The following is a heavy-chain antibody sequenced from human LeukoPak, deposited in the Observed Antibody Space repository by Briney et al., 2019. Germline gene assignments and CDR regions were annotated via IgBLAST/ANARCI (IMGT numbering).Heavy chain of an antibody. J-gene: IGHJ4*02. CDR3: ARAPSYYYDSSGIRGY. Sequence: ASVKVSCKASGGTFSSYAISWVRQAPGQGLEWMGRIIPILGIANYAQKFQGRVTITADKSTSIAYMELSSLRSEDTAVYYCARAPSYYYDSSGIRGYWGQGTLVTVSS. CDR2: IIPILGIA. CDR1: GGTFSSYA. V-gene: IGHV1-69*04. D-gene: IGHD3-22*01.